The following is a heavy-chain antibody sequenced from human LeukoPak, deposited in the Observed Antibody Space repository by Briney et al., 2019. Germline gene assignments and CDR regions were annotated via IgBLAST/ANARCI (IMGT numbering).Heavy chain of an antibody. V-gene: IGHV4-59*01. D-gene: IGHD6-19*01. CDR1: GGSMSSYY. J-gene: IGHJ4*02. Sequence: SETLSLTCTVSGGSMSSYYWSWIRQPPGKGLEWIGYIYYSGSTNYNPSLKSRLTISVDTSKNQFSLKLRSVTAADTAVYYCARGGWYGDYWGQGTLVTVSS. CDR3: ARGGWYGDY. CDR2: IYYSGST.